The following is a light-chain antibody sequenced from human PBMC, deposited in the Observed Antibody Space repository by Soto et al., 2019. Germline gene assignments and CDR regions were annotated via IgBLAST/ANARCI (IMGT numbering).Light chain of an antibody. CDR2: GAS. CDR1: PTVISNY. CDR3: QKSDTSTYT. V-gene: IGKV3-20*01. J-gene: IGKJ2*01. Sequence: ESVLAQSPDTLSLSQGEGVTLFCRSGPTVISNYLAWYQKKPGQAPRLRIYGASNRATGIPDRFRGIVSGTDFTLTMRGVDPEDSAMYFGQKSDTSTYTFCPGTRLEIK.